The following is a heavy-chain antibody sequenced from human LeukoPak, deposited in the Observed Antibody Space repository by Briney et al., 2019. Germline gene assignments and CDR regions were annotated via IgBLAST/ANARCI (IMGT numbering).Heavy chain of an antibody. D-gene: IGHD2-2*01. V-gene: IGHV3-23*01. J-gene: IGHJ4*02. CDR1: GFTFSSYG. Sequence: GGTLRLSCAASGFTFSSYGMSWVRKAPGKGLEWVSAISGSGGSTYYADSVKGRFTIFRVNSKNTLYLQMNSLRAEDTAVYYCAKDAPAGIVVVPAAPHWGQGTLVTVSS. CDR3: AKDAPAGIVVVPAAPH. CDR2: ISGSGGST.